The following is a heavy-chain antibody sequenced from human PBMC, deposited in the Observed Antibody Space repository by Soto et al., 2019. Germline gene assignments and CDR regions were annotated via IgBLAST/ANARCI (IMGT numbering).Heavy chain of an antibody. V-gene: IGHV3-30-3*01. CDR2: ISYDGSNK. CDR3: ARYKEMATIAKTDL. D-gene: IGHD5-12*01. CDR1: GFTFSSYA. J-gene: IGHJ4*02. Sequence: QVQLVESGGGVVQPGRSLRLSCAASGFTFSSYAMHWVRQAPGKGLEWVAVISYDGSNKYYADSVKGRFTISRDNSKNTLYLQMNSLRAEDTAVYYCARYKEMATIAKTDLWGQGTLVTVSS.